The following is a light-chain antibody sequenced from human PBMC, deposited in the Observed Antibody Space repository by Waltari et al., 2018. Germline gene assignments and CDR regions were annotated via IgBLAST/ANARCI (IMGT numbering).Light chain of an antibody. V-gene: IGKV3-11*01. CDR1: QNIDIY. CDR2: NAS. Sequence: DILLTQSPATLSLSHGESATLSCRTTQNIDIYLAWYQQKPGQAPRLVIHNASTRATGVPARFSGSGSGTDFTLTITSLEPEDFAVYYCQHRFNWPPVTFGQGTRLEIK. CDR3: QHRFNWPPVT. J-gene: IGKJ5*01.